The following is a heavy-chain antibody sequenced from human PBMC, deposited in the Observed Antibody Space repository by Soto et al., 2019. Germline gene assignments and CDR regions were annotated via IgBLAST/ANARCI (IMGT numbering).Heavy chain of an antibody. CDR2: ISTYNSRT. Sequence: QDQLVQSGAEVKKPGASVKISCEASGYTFTSHGISWVRQAPGPGLEWLGWISTYNSRTHYAQKVQGRVTMTTDTSTSTAYLDLRSLTYDDTAVYYCARARYCASPSCYKHYFFGMNTWGQGTTVTVSS. CDR3: ARARYCASPSCYKHYFFGMNT. CDR1: GYTFTSHG. V-gene: IGHV1-18*04. D-gene: IGHD2-2*02. J-gene: IGHJ6*02.